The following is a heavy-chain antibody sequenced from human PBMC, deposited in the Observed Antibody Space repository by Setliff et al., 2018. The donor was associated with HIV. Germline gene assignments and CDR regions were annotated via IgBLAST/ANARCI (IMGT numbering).Heavy chain of an antibody. CDR3: AKDPYYDILTGYYKYFHH. D-gene: IGHD3-9*01. V-gene: IGHV3-23*01. CDR2: IGGDGGIT. J-gene: IGHJ1*01. CDR1: GFTFSNYA. Sequence: AGGSLRLSCAASGFTFSNYAMSWVRQAPGKGLEWVSGIGGDGGITYYADSVKGRFTISRDNSRNTLFLQMNSLSAEDTAIYYGAKDPYYDILTGYYKYFHHWGQGTLVTVSS.